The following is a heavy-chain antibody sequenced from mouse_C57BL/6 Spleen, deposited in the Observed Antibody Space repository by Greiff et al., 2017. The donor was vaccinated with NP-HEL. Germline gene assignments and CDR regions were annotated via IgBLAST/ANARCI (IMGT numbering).Heavy chain of an antibody. D-gene: IGHD2-1*01. J-gene: IGHJ3*01. CDR1: GYTFTSYW. Sequence: VQLQQPGAELVMPGASVKLSCKASGYTFTSYWMHWVKQRPGQGLEWIGEIDPSDSYTNYNQKFKGKATLTVDTSSSTAYMQLSSLTSEDSAVYYCARFGGNYTYWGQGTLVTVSA. CDR2: IDPSDSYT. CDR3: ARFGGNYTY. V-gene: IGHV1-69*01.